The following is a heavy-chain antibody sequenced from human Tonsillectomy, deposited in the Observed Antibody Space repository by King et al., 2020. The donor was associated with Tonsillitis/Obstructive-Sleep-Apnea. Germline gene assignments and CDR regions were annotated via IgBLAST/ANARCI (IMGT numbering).Heavy chain of an antibody. CDR3: TRGVRGGYPLNAFDI. CDR1: GFTFSNAW. V-gene: IGHV3-15*01. CDR2: IKSKTDGGTT. J-gene: IGHJ3*02. D-gene: IGHD6-13*01. Sequence: DVQLVESGGGLVKPGGSLRLSCAASGFTFSNAWMTWVRQAPGKGLEWVGRIKSKTDGGTTDYAAPVKGRFTISRNESKHTLYLQMNSLKTEDTAVYYCTRGVRGGYPLNAFDIWGQGTKVTVSS.